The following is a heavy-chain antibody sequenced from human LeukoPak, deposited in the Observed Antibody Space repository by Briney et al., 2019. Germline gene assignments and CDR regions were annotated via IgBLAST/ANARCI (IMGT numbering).Heavy chain of an antibody. CDR2: IKYDGIER. CDR1: GVTFSSYW. D-gene: IGHD6-13*01. CDR3: GRESVAAGLGH. Sequence: GGSLRLSCAASGVTFSSYWMYWVRQAPGKGLVWVARIKYDGIERGYADSVKGRFTISRDNAKNTLYLQMNSLRAEDTAVYYCGRESVAAGLGHWGQGTLVTVST. J-gene: IGHJ4*02. V-gene: IGHV3-74*01.